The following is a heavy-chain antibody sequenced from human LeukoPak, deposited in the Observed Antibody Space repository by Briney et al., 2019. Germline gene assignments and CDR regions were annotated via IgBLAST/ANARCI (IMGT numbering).Heavy chain of an antibody. V-gene: IGHV4-4*07. D-gene: IGHD1-26*01. CDR2: IYTSGST. CDR1: GGSISSYY. J-gene: IGHJ4*02. Sequence: PSETLSLTCTVSGGSISSYYWSWIRQPAGKGLEWIGRIYTSGSTNYNPSLKSRVTIPVDKSKNQFSLKLSSVTAADTAVYYCASESGSSRYDYWGQGTLVTVSS. CDR3: ASESGSSRYDY.